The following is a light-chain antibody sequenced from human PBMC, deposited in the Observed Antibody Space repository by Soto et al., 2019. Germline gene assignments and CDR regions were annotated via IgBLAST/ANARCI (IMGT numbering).Light chain of an antibody. CDR1: SSDDGGNDY. J-gene: IGLJ1*01. V-gene: IGLV2-11*01. CDR3: YSFAGNCRL. Sequence: QSVLTQPRSVSGSRGQSVTISCTGTSSDDGGNDYVSWYQQYPGKAPNLLISDVTERPSGVPDRFSGSKSGNTVSLTISGLQAEDEAIYYCYSFAGNCRLFGTGTKVTVL. CDR2: DVT.